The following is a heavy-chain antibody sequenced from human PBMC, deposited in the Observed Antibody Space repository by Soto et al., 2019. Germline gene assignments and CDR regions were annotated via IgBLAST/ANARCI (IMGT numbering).Heavy chain of an antibody. V-gene: IGHV3-11*01. CDR2: ITISGSTT. J-gene: IGHJ4*02. Sequence: PGGSLRLSCAASGFPFSDYYMGWNRQSPGKGLEWFSSITISGSTTYYTDSVKGRFTISRDNAKNSIYMQLKSPSAEDKAVYYCARERYSHFQYYFDYCGQVTLVTVSS. CDR3: ARERYSHFQYYFDY. D-gene: IGHD5-18*01. CDR1: GFPFSDYY.